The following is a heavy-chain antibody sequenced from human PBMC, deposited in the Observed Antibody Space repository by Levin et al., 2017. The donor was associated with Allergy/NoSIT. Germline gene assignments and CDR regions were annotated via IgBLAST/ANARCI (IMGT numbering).Heavy chain of an antibody. V-gene: IGHV3-48*01. CDR2: ISSSSSTI. J-gene: IGHJ1*01. CDR1: GFTFSSYS. CDR3: ARGRYCSGGSCYPGVYFQH. Sequence: PGGSLRLSCAASGFTFSSYSMNWVRQAPGKGLEWVSYISSSSSTIYYADSVKGRFTISRDNAKNSLYLQMNSLRAEDTAVYYCARGRYCSGGSCYPGVYFQHWGQGTLVTVSS. D-gene: IGHD2-15*01.